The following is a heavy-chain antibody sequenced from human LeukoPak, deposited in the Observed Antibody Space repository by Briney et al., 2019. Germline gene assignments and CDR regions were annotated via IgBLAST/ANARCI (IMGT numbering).Heavy chain of an antibody. J-gene: IGHJ5*02. V-gene: IGHV4-39*07. CDR1: GGSISSNSYY. CDR3: AGGRNWFDP. Sequence: PSETLSLTCAVSGGSISSNSYYWGWIRQPPGKGLEWIGSIYYSGSTYYNPSLKSRVTISVDTSKNQFSLKLSSVTAADTAVYYCAGGRNWFDPWGQGTLVTVSS. CDR2: IYYSGST.